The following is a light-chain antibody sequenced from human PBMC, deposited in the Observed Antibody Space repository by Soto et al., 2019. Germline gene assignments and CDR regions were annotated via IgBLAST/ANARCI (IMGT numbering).Light chain of an antibody. V-gene: IGKV3-15*01. CDR2: GAS. J-gene: IGKJ1*01. CDR1: QSVDIN. Sequence: EIVLTQSPATMSVSPGDRVTLSCRASQSVDINLAWYQQRSGQAHRLLIYGASTRATDMPGRFSGSGSGTEFTLTISSLQSEDFAVYYCQQYKNWPRTFGRGTKVEIK. CDR3: QQYKNWPRT.